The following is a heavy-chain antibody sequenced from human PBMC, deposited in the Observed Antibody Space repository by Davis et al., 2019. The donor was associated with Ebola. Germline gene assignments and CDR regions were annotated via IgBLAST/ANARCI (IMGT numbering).Heavy chain of an antibody. CDR1: GFTFSSYW. V-gene: IGHV3-7*01. CDR2: IKQDGSET. J-gene: IGHJ6*04. Sequence: GESLKISCAASGFTFSSYWMSWVRQAPGKGLEWVANIKQDGSETYYVDSVEGRFTISRDNAKNSLYLQVNSLRAEDTAVFYCARLEPYYYAMDVWGKGTTVTVSS. CDR3: ARLEPYYYAMDV. D-gene: IGHD1-1*01.